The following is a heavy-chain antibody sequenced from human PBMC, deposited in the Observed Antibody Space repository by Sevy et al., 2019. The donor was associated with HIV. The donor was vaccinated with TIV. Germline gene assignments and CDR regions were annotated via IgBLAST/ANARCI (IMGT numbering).Heavy chain of an antibody. Sequence: GGCLRLSCAASGFTVSSNYMSWVRQAPGKGLEWVSVIYSDGSTYYADSVKGRFTISRDNSKNMLYLQMNSLRAEDMAVYYGARSPKRLDFDYWGQGTLVTVSS. CDR1: GFTVSSNY. CDR2: IYSDGST. J-gene: IGHJ4*02. D-gene: IGHD6-25*01. V-gene: IGHV3-53*01. CDR3: ARSPKRLDFDY.